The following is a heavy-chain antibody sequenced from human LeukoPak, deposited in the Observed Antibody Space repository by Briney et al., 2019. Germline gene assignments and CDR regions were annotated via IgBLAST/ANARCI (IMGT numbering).Heavy chain of an antibody. J-gene: IGHJ4*02. D-gene: IGHD4-23*01. CDR1: GFTFSTYS. CDR2: ISSSSSTI. CDR3: ARNSYLQSFDY. V-gene: IGHV3-48*01. Sequence: PGGSLRLSCAASGFTFSTYSMNWVRQAPGKGLEWVSYISSSSSTIYFADSVKGRFTISRDNAKNSLYLQMNSLRGEDTAVYYCARNSYLQSFDYWGQGTLVTVSS.